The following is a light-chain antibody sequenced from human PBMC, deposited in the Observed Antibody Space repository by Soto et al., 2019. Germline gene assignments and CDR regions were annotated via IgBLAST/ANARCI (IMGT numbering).Light chain of an antibody. CDR1: SSDVGGSNY. V-gene: IGLV2-14*01. J-gene: IGLJ2*01. CDR3: SSYTRNTTPVV. CDR2: EVS. Sequence: QSVLIQPASVSGSPGQSITISCTGTSSDVGGSNYVSWYQHHPHRAPKLLIYEVSYRPSGVSNRFSGSKSGNTASLTISGLLAEDEADYYCSSYTRNTTPVVFGGGTKLTVL.